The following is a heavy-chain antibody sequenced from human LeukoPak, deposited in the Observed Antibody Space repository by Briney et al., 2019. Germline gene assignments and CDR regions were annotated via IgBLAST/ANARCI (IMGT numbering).Heavy chain of an antibody. Sequence: GGSLRLSCAASGFTFSSYSTNWVRQAPGKGLEWVSSISSSSSYIYYADSVKGRFTISRDNAKNSLYLQMNSLRAEDTAVYYCARDYLGEFCGGDCYAPYYFDYWGQGTLVTVSS. V-gene: IGHV3-21*01. CDR3: ARDYLGEFCGGDCYAPYYFDY. D-gene: IGHD2-21*02. CDR2: ISSSSSYI. J-gene: IGHJ4*02. CDR1: GFTFSSYS.